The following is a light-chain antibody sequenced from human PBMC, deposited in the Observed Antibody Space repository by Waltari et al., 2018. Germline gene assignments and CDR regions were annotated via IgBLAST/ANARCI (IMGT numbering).Light chain of an antibody. CDR3: ASWDDSHYV. Sequence: QSVLTQPPSASATPGQRVSISCSGSHSNLGSNYLYWYQQLPGTAPKLLIYRNNQRPSRVPDRFSASKDGTSASLAISELRSEDEGIYYCASWDDSHYVFGPGTTVSVL. CDR1: HSNLGSNY. CDR2: RNN. J-gene: IGLJ1*01. V-gene: IGLV1-47*01.